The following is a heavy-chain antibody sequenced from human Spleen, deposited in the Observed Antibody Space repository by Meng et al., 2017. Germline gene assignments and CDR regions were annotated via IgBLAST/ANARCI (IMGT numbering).Heavy chain of an antibody. CDR2: ISNSGSSI. CDR3: ASGGHYFGS. D-gene: IGHD3-16*01. Sequence: QGLLVDSGGDCVKPGGSLRLSCAASGFTFSDHHMSWLRQAPGKGLEWLSYISNSGSSIYYSDSVKGRFTISRDNAKNSLYLQMNSLRAEDTAVYYCASGGHYFGSWGQGSLVTVSS. V-gene: IGHV3-11*01. CDR1: GFTFSDHH. J-gene: IGHJ4*02.